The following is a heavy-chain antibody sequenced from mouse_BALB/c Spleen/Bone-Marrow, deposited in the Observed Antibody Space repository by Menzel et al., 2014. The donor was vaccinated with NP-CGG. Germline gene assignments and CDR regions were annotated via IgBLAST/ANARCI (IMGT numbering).Heavy chain of an antibody. D-gene: IGHD1-1*01. CDR2: IDPANGIT. Sequence: VQLQQSGAELVKPGASVKLSCTASGFNIKDTFMHWVKQRPEQGLEWIGRIDPANGITKYDPKFQGKATITADTSSNTAYLQLSSLTSEDTAVYYCAAYYYGRGGFACWGQGTLVTVSA. CDR1: GFNIKDTF. V-gene: IGHV14-3*02. CDR3: AAYYYGRGGFAC. J-gene: IGHJ3*01.